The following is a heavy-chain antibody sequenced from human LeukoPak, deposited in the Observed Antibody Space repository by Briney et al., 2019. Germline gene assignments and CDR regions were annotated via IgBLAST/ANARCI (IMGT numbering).Heavy chain of an antibody. CDR3: AREYIVVVPAAGGWFDP. CDR1: GGSISSYY. CDR2: IYYSGST. Sequence: SETLSLTCTVSGGSISSYYWSWIRQPPGKGLEWIGYIYYSGSTNYNPSLKSRVTISVDTSKNQFSLKLSSVTAADTAVYYCAREYIVVVPAAGGWFDPWGQGTLVTVSS. D-gene: IGHD2-2*01. J-gene: IGHJ5*02. V-gene: IGHV4-59*01.